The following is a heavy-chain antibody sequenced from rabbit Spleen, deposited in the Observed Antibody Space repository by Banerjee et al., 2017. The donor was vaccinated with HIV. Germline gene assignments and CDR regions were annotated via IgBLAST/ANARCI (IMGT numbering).Heavy chain of an antibody. CDR2: IDTGSSGFT. Sequence: QQLEESGGDLVKPGASLTLTCKASGVSFSSSSYMCWVRQAPGKGLEWIACIDTGSSGFTYFATWAKGRFTCSKTSSTTVTLQMTRLTAADTATYFCARDTGSSFSSYGMDLWGQGTLVPS. J-gene: IGHJ6*01. CDR3: ARDTGSSFSSYGMDL. D-gene: IGHD8-1*01. V-gene: IGHV1S40*01. CDR1: GVSFSSSSY.